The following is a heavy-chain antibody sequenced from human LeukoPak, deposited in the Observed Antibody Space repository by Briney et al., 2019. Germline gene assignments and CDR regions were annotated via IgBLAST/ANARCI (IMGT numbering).Heavy chain of an antibody. D-gene: IGHD5-18*01. CDR1: GFTFSSYW. Sequence: GGSLRLSCAAPGFTFSSYWMSWVRQAPGKGLEWVANIKQDGSEKYYVDSVKGRFTISRDNAKNSLYLQMNSLRAEDTAVYYCAREAGDTAKYYYYYYYMDVWGKGTTVTVSS. J-gene: IGHJ6*03. CDR2: IKQDGSEK. V-gene: IGHV3-7*01. CDR3: AREAGDTAKYYYYYYYMDV.